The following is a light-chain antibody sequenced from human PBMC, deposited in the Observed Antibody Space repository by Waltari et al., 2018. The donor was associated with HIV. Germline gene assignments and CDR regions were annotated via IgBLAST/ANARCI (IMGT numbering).Light chain of an antibody. V-gene: IGLV8-61*01. CDR1: SDSVSTTHY. CDR3: VLYMGGAWV. Sequence: QTVVTQEPSFSVSPGGTVTLTCGLRSDSVSTTHYASWYRQTPGQAPRTLIYSTNVRSSGVPDRCSGSILGNKAALTITGAQADDECHYYCVLYMGGAWVFGGGTKLTVL. CDR2: STN. J-gene: IGLJ3*02.